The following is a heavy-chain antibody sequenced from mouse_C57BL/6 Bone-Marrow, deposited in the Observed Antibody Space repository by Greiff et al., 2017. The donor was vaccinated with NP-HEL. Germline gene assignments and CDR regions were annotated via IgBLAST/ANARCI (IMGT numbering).Heavy chain of an antibody. J-gene: IGHJ4*01. Sequence: EVQLQQSGTVLARPGASVKMSCKTSGYTFTSYWMHWVKPRPGPGLEWLGAIYPGNSDTSYNQKFKGKAKLTAVTSASTAYMELSSLTNEDSAVYYCTYGNYYYAMDYWGQGTSVTVSS. D-gene: IGHD2-1*01. CDR1: GYTFTSYW. V-gene: IGHV1-5*01. CDR2: IYPGNSDT. CDR3: TYGNYYYAMDY.